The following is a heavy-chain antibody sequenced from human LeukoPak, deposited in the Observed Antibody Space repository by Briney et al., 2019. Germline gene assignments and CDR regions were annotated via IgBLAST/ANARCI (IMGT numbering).Heavy chain of an antibody. J-gene: IGHJ4*02. V-gene: IGHV3-23*01. D-gene: IGHD3-22*01. CDR1: GFTFSNYG. CDR3: ARGGIGDTGGYYLFVY. Sequence: GGSLRLSCAASGFTFSNYGLSWVRQAPGKGLEWVSAISGNSGSTYYADSVKGRFTISRDNSKNTLYLQISSLRAEDTAVYYCARGGIGDTGGYYLFVYWGQGTRVTVSS. CDR2: ISGNSGST.